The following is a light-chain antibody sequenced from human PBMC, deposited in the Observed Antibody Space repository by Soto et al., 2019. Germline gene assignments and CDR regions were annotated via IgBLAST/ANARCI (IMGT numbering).Light chain of an antibody. CDR2: DAS. CDR3: QQYNSYPET. J-gene: IGKJ1*01. CDR1: HSISSY. Sequence: DIQITQSPSSLYSSVLDIFTITCLASHSISSYLNWYQQKPGKAPKLLIYDASSWESGVPSRFSGSGSGTEFTLTISSLQPDDFATYYCQQYNSYPETFGQGTKVDIK. V-gene: IGKV1-5*01.